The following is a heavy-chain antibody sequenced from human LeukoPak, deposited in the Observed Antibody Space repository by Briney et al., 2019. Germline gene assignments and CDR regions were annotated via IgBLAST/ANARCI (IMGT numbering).Heavy chain of an antibody. V-gene: IGHV3-23*01. J-gene: IGHJ4*02. CDR3: AKLKRVGIAPFDD. D-gene: IGHD3-10*01. CDR1: GFTFSHFA. CDR2: ISGSGNKT. Sequence: GGSLRLSCATSGFTFSHFAMSWVRQAPGKGLHWVSTISGSGNKTYDADSVKGRFTISRDNSKSTLYLQMTGLRAKDTAVYYCAKLKRVGIAPFDDWGQGTLVTVSS.